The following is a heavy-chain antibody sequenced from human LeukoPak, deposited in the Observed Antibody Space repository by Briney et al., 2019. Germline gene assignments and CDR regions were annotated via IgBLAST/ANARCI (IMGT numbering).Heavy chain of an antibody. CDR2: IYYSGST. CDR3: ALRGGWNAFDI. Sequence: PSETLSLTCTVSGGSISSYYWSWIRQPPGKGLEWIGYIYYSGSTNYNPSLKSRVTMSVDTSKDQFSLQLSSVTAADTAVYYCALRGGWNAFDIWGQGTMVTVSS. V-gene: IGHV4-59*12. CDR1: GGSISSYY. D-gene: IGHD6-19*01. J-gene: IGHJ3*02.